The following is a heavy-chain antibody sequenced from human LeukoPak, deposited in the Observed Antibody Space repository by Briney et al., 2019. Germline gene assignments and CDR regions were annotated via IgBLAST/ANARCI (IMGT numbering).Heavy chain of an antibody. Sequence: ASVKVSCKASGYTFTSYYMHWVRQAPGQGLEWMGIIDPSGVSTTYAQKFQGRVTMTRDTSTRTVYMELSSLRSEDTAVYYCASDSSSSRWNLPDYWGQGTLVTVSS. J-gene: IGHJ4*02. D-gene: IGHD6-6*01. CDR1: GYTFTSYY. CDR3: ASDSSSSRWNLPDY. CDR2: IDPSGVST. V-gene: IGHV1-46*01.